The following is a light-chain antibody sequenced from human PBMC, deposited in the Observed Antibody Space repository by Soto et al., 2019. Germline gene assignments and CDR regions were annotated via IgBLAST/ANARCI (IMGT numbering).Light chain of an antibody. CDR2: TNN. CDR1: SSNIGSHI. Sequence: QAVVTQPPSASGTPGQRVTISCSGSSSNIGSHIVNWYQQLPGTAPKLLIHTNNQRPSGVPDRISGSRSGTSASLAISGLQFEDEADYYCAAWDDGLKGWLFGGGTKVTVL. J-gene: IGLJ3*02. CDR3: AAWDDGLKGWL. V-gene: IGLV1-44*01.